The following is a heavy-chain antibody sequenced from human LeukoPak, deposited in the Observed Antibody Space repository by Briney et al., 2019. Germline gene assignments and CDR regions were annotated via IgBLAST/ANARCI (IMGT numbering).Heavy chain of an antibody. V-gene: IGHV1-2*02. J-gene: IGHJ5*02. CDR1: GYTFTGYY. Sequence: GASVKVPCKASGYTFTGYYMHWVRQAPGQGLEWMGWINPNSGGTNYAQKFQGRVTMTRDTSISTAYMELSRLRSDDTAVYYCARDLGYYDSSGYTDPWGQGTLVTVSS. CDR3: ARDLGYYDSSGYTDP. CDR2: INPNSGGT. D-gene: IGHD3-22*01.